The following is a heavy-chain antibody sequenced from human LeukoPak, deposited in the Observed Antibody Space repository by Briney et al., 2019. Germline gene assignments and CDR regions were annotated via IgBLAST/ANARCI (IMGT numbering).Heavy chain of an antibody. CDR1: GGSISSSSYY. CDR3: ARGGDYVWGSYHFWLTFDP. Sequence: TSETLSLTCTVSGGSISSSSYYWGWIRQPPGKGLEWIGEINHSGSTNYNPSLKSRITISVDTSNNQFSLKLSSVTAEDTAVYYCARGGDYVWGSYHFWLTFDPWGQGTLVTVSS. D-gene: IGHD3-16*02. J-gene: IGHJ5*02. V-gene: IGHV4-39*07. CDR2: INHSGST.